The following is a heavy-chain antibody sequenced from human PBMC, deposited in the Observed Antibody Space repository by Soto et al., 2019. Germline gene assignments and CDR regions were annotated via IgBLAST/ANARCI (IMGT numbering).Heavy chain of an antibody. Sequence: PSETLSLTCTVSGGTIISSSYYWGWIRQPPGKGLEWIGSIYYSGSTYYNPSLKSRVTISVDTSKNQFSLKLSSVTAADTAVYYCARRLYYDSSGFEGGGMDVWGQGTTVTVSS. V-gene: IGHV4-39*01. CDR1: GGTIISSSYY. CDR3: ARRLYYDSSGFEGGGMDV. D-gene: IGHD3-22*01. CDR2: IYYSGST. J-gene: IGHJ6*02.